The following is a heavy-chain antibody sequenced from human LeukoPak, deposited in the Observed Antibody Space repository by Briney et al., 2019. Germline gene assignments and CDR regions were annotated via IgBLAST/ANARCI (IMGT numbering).Heavy chain of an antibody. CDR2: IYYSGST. Sequence: SETLSLTCTVSGGSISSSSYYWGWIRQHPGKGLEWIGYIYYSGSTYYNPSLKSRVTISVDTSKNQFSLKLSSVTAADTAVYYCARGRNRFDPWGQGTLVTVSS. V-gene: IGHV4-31*03. CDR3: ARGRNRFDP. CDR1: GGSISSSSYY. J-gene: IGHJ5*02.